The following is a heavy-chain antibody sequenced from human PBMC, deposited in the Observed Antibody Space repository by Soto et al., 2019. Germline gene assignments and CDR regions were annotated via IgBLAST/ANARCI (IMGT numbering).Heavy chain of an antibody. Sequence: QVQLQESGPGLVKPSETLSLTCTVSGGSISSYYWSWIRQPPGKGLEWIGYIYYSGSTNYNHSLKSRVTISVDTSKNQFSLKLSSVTAADTAVYYCASRDRDVRGFDPWGQGTLVTVSS. CDR1: GGSISSYY. CDR2: IYYSGST. J-gene: IGHJ5*02. V-gene: IGHV4-59*01. CDR3: ASRDRDVRGFDP. D-gene: IGHD3-10*02.